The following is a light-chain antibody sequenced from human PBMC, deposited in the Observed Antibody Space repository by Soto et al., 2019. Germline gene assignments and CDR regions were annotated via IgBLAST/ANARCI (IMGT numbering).Light chain of an antibody. J-gene: IGKJ4*01. CDR2: AAS. V-gene: IGKV1-9*01. CDR1: QGISSY. Sequence: IQLTQSPSSLSASVGYRFTITCRASQGISSYLAWHQQKPGKAPKLLIYAASTLQSGVPSRFSGSGSGTDFTLTISSLQPEDFATYYCQQLNSYPLTFGGGTKVDI. CDR3: QQLNSYPLT.